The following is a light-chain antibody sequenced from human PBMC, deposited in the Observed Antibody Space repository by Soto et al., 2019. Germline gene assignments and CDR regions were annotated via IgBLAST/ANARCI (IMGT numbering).Light chain of an antibody. CDR2: EVT. CDR1: SSDVGTYNL. V-gene: IGLV2-23*02. Sequence: QSVLAQPASVSGSPEQSITISCTGTSSDVGTYNLVSWYQQHPGKAPKLIIYEVTERPSGVSNRFSGSKFGNTASLTISGLLPEDEADYYCCSYGGSSTFPYVFGTGTKLPS. J-gene: IGLJ1*01. CDR3: CSYGGSSTFPYV.